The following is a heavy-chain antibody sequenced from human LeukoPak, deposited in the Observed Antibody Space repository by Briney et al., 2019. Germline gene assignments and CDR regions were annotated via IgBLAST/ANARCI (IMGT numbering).Heavy chain of an antibody. V-gene: IGHV1-2*02. CDR3: ARDLIPGYGGNSREAFDI. Sequence: GASVKVSCKASGYTFTDYYIHWVRQAPGHGLEWMGWVNPHSGGTNFAQGFRGKVTMTRDTSTSTVYMELSSLRSEDMAVYYCARDLIPGYGGNSREAFDIWGQGTMVTVSS. D-gene: IGHD4-23*01. J-gene: IGHJ3*02. CDR2: VNPHSGGT. CDR1: GYTFTDYY.